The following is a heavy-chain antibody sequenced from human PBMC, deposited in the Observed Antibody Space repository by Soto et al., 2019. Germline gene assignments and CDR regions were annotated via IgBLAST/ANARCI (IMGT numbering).Heavy chain of an antibody. Sequence: QVQLVQSGAEVKQPGASVKVSCRASGYTFTNYDISCVRQASGQGLEWMGWMNPDSANTGYAQKFQGRVTMTRDTSINTAYMELNSLTSEDTAVYYCARAIRDQLLSDYWGQGTLITVSS. CDR1: GYTFTNYD. D-gene: IGHD1-26*01. CDR3: ARAIRDQLLSDY. V-gene: IGHV1-8*01. J-gene: IGHJ4*02. CDR2: MNPDSANT.